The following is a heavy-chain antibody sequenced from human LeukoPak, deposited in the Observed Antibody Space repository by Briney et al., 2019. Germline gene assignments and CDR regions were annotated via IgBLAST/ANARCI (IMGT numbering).Heavy chain of an antibody. CDR1: GFSLSTSGMC. Sequence: SGPTLVNPRQTLTLTCTFSGFSLSTSGMCVCWNRKRPGKALEWLARIDWDDDKYYTTSLKTRLTISKDTSKNQVVLTMTNMDPVDTATYYCARLTTQIMHDAVDMWGQGTVVIASS. V-gene: IGHV2-70*11. J-gene: IGHJ3*02. CDR3: ARLTTQIMHDAVDM. CDR2: IDWDDDK. D-gene: IGHD3-22*01.